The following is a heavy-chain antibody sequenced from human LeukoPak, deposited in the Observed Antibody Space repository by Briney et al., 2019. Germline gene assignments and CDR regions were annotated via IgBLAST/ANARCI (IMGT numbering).Heavy chain of an antibody. D-gene: IGHD5-24*01. CDR2: IRSDGSNK. V-gene: IGHV3-30*02. CDR1: GYTFGSYG. CDR3: ARADGFADY. J-gene: IGHJ4*02. Sequence: PGGSLRLSCAASGYTFGSYGMHWVRQAPGKGLEWVTFIRSDGSNKYYADSVKGRFTISRDNSKNTLYLQMNSLRAEDTAVYYCARADGFADYWGQGTLVTVSS.